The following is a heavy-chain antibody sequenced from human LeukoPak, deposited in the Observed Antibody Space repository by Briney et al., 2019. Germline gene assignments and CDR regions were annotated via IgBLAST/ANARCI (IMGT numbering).Heavy chain of an antibody. CDR2: IKQDGSEK. V-gene: IGHV3-7*05. D-gene: IGHD6-13*01. Sequence: GGSLRLSCAASGFTFSNYWMSWVRQAPGKGLEWVANIKQDGSEKFYVDSVKGRFSIYRDNAKNSLYLQMYSLRAEDTAMYYCARAGQLNYWGQGTLVTVSS. J-gene: IGHJ4*02. CDR3: ARAGQLNY. CDR1: GFTFSNYW.